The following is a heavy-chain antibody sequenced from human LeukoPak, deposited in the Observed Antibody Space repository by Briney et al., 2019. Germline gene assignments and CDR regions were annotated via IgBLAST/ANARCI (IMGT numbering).Heavy chain of an antibody. J-gene: IGHJ4*02. CDR2: IYTSGST. CDR3: ARGFGVVVAAIDY. V-gene: IGHV4-61*02. Sequence: SETLSLTCSVSGGSISSGSYYWSWIRQPAGKGLEWIGRIYTSGSTNYNPSLKSRVTISVDTSKNQFSLKLSSVTAADTAVYYCARGFGVVVAAIDYWGQGTLVTVSS. CDR1: GGSISSGSYY. D-gene: IGHD2-15*01.